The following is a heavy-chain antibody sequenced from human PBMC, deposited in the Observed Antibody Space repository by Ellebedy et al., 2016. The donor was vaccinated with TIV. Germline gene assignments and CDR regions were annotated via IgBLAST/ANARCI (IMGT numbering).Heavy chain of an antibody. Sequence: GESLKISCKISGYNFSNNWISWVRQKPGKGLEWMGRIHPSDSDTDYRPSFRGHVTMSVDKSISFAFLQWSSLQASDTAMYYCAITVDSTTGTTSWGQGTLVTVSS. CDR2: IHPSDSDT. CDR1: GYNFSNNW. V-gene: IGHV5-10-1*01. J-gene: IGHJ5*02. D-gene: IGHD1-1*01. CDR3: AITVDSTTGTTS.